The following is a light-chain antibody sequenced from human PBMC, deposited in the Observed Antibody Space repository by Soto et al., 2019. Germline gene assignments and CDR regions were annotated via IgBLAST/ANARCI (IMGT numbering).Light chain of an antibody. V-gene: IGKV3D-15*02. CDR3: QLYGTSPKP. CDR1: QGIGDT. CDR2: AAS. Sequence: EVVMRQSPATLSVSPGEGATLSCRASQGIGDTLAWYQHKPGQTPRLLIYAASTRATGIPDRFSGSGSGTDFTLSISRLEPEDFAVYYCQLYGTSPKPFGQGTKVEIK. J-gene: IGKJ1*01.